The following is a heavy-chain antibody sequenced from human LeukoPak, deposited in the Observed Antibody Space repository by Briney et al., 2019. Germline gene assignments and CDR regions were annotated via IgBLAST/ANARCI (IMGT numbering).Heavy chain of an antibody. V-gene: IGHV4-61*01. J-gene: IGHJ4*02. CDR1: GGSVSSGSYY. CDR3: ARGLEDSSGYDSPLGSVYFDY. CDR2: IYYSGST. D-gene: IGHD5-12*01. Sequence: SETLSLTCTVSGGSVSSGSYYWSWIRQPPGKGLEWIGYIYYSGSTNYNPSLKSRVTISVDTSKNQFSLKLSSVTAADTAVYYCARGLEDSSGYDSPLGSVYFDYWGQGTLVTVSS.